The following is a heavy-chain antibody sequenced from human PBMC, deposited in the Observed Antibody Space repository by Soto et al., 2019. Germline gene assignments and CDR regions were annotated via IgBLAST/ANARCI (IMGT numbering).Heavy chain of an antibody. CDR1: GFTFSSYA. D-gene: IGHD6-19*01. CDR2: ISGSGGST. CDR3: AKDRAYSSGWYVPPYFDY. J-gene: IGHJ4*02. Sequence: ESGGGLVQPGGSLRLSCAASGFTFSSYAMSWVRQAPGKGLEWVSAISGSGGSTYYADSVKGRFTISRDNSKNTLYLQMNSLRAEDTAVYYCAKDRAYSSGWYVPPYFDYWGQGTLVTVSS. V-gene: IGHV3-23*01.